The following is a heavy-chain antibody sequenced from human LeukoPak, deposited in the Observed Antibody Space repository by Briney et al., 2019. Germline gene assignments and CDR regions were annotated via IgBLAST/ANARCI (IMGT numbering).Heavy chain of an antibody. J-gene: IGHJ3*02. Sequence: ASVKVSCKVSGDTLTEVSVHWVRQAPGKGLEWMGGFDPEDGETIYAQNFQGRLTMTEDKSTNTAFLELSSLRSEDTAVYYCARDKTQPPSWLLLNVVWGDAFDIWGQGTMVTVSS. CDR2: FDPEDGET. CDR1: GDTLTEVS. CDR3: ARDKTQPPSWLLLNVVWGDAFDI. V-gene: IGHV1-24*01. D-gene: IGHD3-22*01.